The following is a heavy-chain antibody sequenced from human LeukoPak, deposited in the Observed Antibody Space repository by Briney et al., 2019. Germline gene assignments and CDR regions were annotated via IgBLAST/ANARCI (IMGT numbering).Heavy chain of an antibody. CDR3: ARLVRSRSPYYDILTGYYMPSYFDY. CDR1: GASVATGDYY. J-gene: IGHJ4*02. Sequence: PSETLSLTCTVSGASVATGDYYWTWIRQPAGKTLEWIGRIYSSGYTFYSPSLKSRVTISLDTSKNQFSLKLSSVTAADTAVYYCARLVRSRSPYYDILTGYYMPSYFDYWGQGTLVTVSS. CDR2: IYSSGYT. D-gene: IGHD3-9*01. V-gene: IGHV4-61*02.